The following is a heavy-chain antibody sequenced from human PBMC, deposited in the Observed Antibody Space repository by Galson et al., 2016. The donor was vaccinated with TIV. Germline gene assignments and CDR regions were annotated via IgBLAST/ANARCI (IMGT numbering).Heavy chain of an antibody. J-gene: IGHJ6*02. CDR2: IYPGDSET. Sequence: QSGAEVKKPGESLKISCKGSGYTFTNYWIVWVRQMPGKGLEWMGIIYPGDSETTYSPSFQGQVTISADKSISTAYLQWSSLKASDTAMYYVARHNGDDVPSVSYPYYFGMDGWGQGTAVTVSS. CDR3: ARHNGDDVPSVSYPYYFGMDG. CDR1: GYTFTNYW. V-gene: IGHV5-51*01. D-gene: IGHD4-17*01.